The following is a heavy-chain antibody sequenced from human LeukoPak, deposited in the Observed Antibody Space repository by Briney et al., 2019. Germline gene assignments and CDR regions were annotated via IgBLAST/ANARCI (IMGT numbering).Heavy chain of an antibody. J-gene: IGHJ6*03. Sequence: RPGGSLRLSCAASGFTVSSNYMSWVRHAPGKGLEWVSGINWNGGNTGYADSVKGRFTISRDNVKSSLYLQMNSLRAEDTALYYCARAPGVRYYYYMDVWGKGTTVTVSS. CDR2: INWNGGNT. CDR3: ARAPGVRYYYYMDV. D-gene: IGHD2-8*01. V-gene: IGHV3-20*04. CDR1: GFTVSSNY.